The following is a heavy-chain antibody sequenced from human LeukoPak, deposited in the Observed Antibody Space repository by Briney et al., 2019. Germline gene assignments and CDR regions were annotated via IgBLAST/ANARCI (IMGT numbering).Heavy chain of an antibody. CDR3: AKPGFLEWPPPRD. J-gene: IGHJ4*02. V-gene: IGHV3-30*02. CDR2: IRHDGSNK. Sequence: PGGSLRVSCAASGFTFSSYGMHWVRQAPGKGLEWVAFIRHDGSNKYYADSVKGRFTISRDNSKNTLYLQMNSLRAEDTAVYYCAKPGFLEWPPPRDWGQGTLVTVSS. D-gene: IGHD3-3*01. CDR1: GFTFSSYG.